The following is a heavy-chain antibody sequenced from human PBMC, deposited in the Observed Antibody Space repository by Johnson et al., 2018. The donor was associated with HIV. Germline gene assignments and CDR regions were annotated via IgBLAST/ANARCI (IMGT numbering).Heavy chain of an antibody. CDR3: AKQYSSSWYGNAVDI. D-gene: IGHD6-13*01. J-gene: IGHJ3*02. CDR1: GFTFDDYA. CDR2: ISWNSGSI. V-gene: IGHV3-9*01. Sequence: VQLVESGGGLVQPGRSLRLSCAASGFTFDDYAMHWVRQAPGKGLEWVSGISWNSGSIGYADSVKGRFTISRDNAKNSLYLQMNSLRAEDTALYYCAKQYSSSWYGNAVDIWGKGTMVTVSS.